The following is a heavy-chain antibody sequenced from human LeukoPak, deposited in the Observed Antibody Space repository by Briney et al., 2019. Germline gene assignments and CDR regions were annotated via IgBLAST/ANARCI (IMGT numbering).Heavy chain of an antibody. D-gene: IGHD3-10*01. J-gene: IGHJ6*03. Sequence: GGSLRLSCAASGFTVSSNYMSWVRQAPGKGLEWVSVIYSGGSTYYADSVKGRFTISRDNSKNTLYLQMNSLRAEDTPVYYCARDRSPHPDYYYYYMDVWGKGTTVTVSS. V-gene: IGHV3-66*02. CDR3: ARDRSPHPDYYYYYMDV. CDR1: GFTVSSNY. CDR2: IYSGGST.